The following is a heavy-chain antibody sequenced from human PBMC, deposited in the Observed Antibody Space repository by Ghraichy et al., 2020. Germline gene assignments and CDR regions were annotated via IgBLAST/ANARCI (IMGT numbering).Heavy chain of an antibody. CDR3: ARGACGTSCHARDYYYMDV. V-gene: IGHV1-46*03. CDR1: GYTFTSYY. Sequence: ASVKVSCKASGYTFTSYYMHWVRQAPGQGLEWMGIINPSGGSTSYAQKFQGRVTMTRDTSTSTVYMELSSLRSEDTAVYYCARGACGTSCHARDYYYMDVWGKGTTVTVSS. J-gene: IGHJ6*03. D-gene: IGHD2-2*01. CDR2: INPSGGST.